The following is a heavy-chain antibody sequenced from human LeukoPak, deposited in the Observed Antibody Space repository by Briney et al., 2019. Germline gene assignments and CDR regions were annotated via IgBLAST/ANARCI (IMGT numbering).Heavy chain of an antibody. CDR1: GGSISSGSYY. CDR3: ARDGGTGYFDY. V-gene: IGHV4-61*02. D-gene: IGHD3-16*01. CDR2: IYSSGST. Sequence: SETLSLTCTVSGGSISSGSYYWSWIRQPAGKGLEWIGRIYSSGSTNYNPPLKSRVTISVDTSKNQFSLNLSSVTAADTAVYSCARDGGTGYFDYWGQGTLVTVSS. J-gene: IGHJ4*02.